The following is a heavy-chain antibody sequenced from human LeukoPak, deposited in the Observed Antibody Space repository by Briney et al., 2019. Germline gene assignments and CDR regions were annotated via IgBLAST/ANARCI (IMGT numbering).Heavy chain of an antibody. Sequence: SETLSLTCTVSGGSISSYYWSWIRQPPGKGLEWIGEINHSGSTNYNPSLKSRVTISVDTSKNQFSLKLSSVTAADTAVYYCARAMTTDDAFDIWGQGTMVTVSS. CDR1: GGSISSYY. V-gene: IGHV4-34*01. CDR3: ARAMTTDDAFDI. CDR2: INHSGST. D-gene: IGHD4-17*01. J-gene: IGHJ3*02.